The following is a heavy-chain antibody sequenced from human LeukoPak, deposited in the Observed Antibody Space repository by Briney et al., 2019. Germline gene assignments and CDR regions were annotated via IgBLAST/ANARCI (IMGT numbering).Heavy chain of an antibody. CDR1: GYAFTTYG. Sequence: ASVKVSFKASGYAFTTYGITWVRQAPGEGLEWMGWFSADNRNTNYAQKFQGRVTMTTDTSTSTAYMELGSLTSDDTAVYYCARAKRYNFWSGSYISLWYFDLWGRGTPVTVSS. D-gene: IGHD3-3*01. V-gene: IGHV1-18*01. CDR3: ARAKRYNFWSGSYISLWYFDL. J-gene: IGHJ2*01. CDR2: FSADNRNT.